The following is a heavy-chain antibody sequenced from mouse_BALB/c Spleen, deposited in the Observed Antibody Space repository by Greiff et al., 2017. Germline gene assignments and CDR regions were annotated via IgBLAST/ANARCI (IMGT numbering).Heavy chain of an antibody. Sequence: EVKVEESGGGLVKPGGSLKLSCAASGFTFSSYAMSWVRQTPEKRLEWVASISSGGSTYYPDSVKGRFTISRDNARNILYLQMSSLRSEDTAMYYCARGRTTVVATHGYFDYWGQGTTLTVSS. D-gene: IGHD1-1*01. CDR1: GFTFSSYA. CDR3: ARGRTTVVATHGYFDY. V-gene: IGHV5-6-5*01. CDR2: ISSGGST. J-gene: IGHJ2*01.